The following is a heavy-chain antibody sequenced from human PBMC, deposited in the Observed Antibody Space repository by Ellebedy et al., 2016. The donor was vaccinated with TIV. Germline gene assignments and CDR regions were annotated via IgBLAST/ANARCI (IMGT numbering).Heavy chain of an antibody. D-gene: IGHD1-26*01. Sequence: GESLKISCAASGFTFSNYAMSWVRQAPGKGLAWVSALSRSDDSTSYADSVKGRFTISRDNSKNTLYLQMNSLRAEDTAVYYCARGGVVGPYGMDFWGQGTTVTVSS. J-gene: IGHJ6*02. CDR3: ARGGVVGPYGMDF. V-gene: IGHV3-23*01. CDR2: LSRSDDST. CDR1: GFTFSNYA.